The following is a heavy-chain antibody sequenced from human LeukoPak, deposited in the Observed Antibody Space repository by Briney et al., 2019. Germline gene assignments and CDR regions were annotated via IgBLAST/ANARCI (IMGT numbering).Heavy chain of an antibody. V-gene: IGHV4-59*01. CDR1: GGSISSYY. CDR3: ARDDTYYYDSSGYYANAFDI. Sequence: PSETLSLTCTVSGGSISSYYWSWIRQPPGKGLEWIGYIYYSGSTNYNPSLKSRVTISVDTSKNQFSLKLSSVTAADTAVYYCARDDTYYYDSSGYYANAFDIWGQGTMVTVSS. CDR2: IYYSGST. J-gene: IGHJ3*02. D-gene: IGHD3-22*01.